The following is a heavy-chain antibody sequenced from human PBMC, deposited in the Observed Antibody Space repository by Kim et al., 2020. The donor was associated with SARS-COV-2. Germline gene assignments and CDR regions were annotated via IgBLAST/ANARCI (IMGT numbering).Heavy chain of an antibody. CDR1: GFTVSSNY. D-gene: IGHD2-2*01. Sequence: GGSLRLSCAASGFTVSSNYMSWVRQAPGKGLEWVSVIYSGGSTYYADSVKGRFTISRDNSKNTLYLQMNSLRAEDTAVYYCARDRVDYCSSTSCYASSYDCYYGMDVWGQGTTVTVSS. CDR2: IYSGGST. V-gene: IGHV3-66*01. CDR3: ARDRVDYCSSTSCYASSYDCYYGMDV. J-gene: IGHJ6*02.